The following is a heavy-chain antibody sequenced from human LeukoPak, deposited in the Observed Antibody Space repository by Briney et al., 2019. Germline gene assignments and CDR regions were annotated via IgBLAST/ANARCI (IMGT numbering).Heavy chain of an antibody. Sequence: GGSLRLSCAASGFTFSTYSMNWVRQAPGKGLEWVSSISSTSTYIYYANSVKGRFTISRDNAKNSLYLQTNSLRAEDTAVYYCARDCGGDCYRDYWGQGTLVTVSS. V-gene: IGHV3-21*01. J-gene: IGHJ4*02. CDR3: ARDCGGDCYRDY. D-gene: IGHD2-21*02. CDR2: ISSTSTYI. CDR1: GFTFSTYS.